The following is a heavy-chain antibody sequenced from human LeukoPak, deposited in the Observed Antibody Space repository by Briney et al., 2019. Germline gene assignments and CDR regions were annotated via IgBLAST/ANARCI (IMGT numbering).Heavy chain of an antibody. D-gene: IGHD2-2*01. CDR3: AREIGCCSSTSCYAGNYYYYGMDV. CDR1: GFTFSSYW. Sequence: GGSLRLSCAASGFTFSSYWMSWVRQAPGRGLEWVANIKQDGSEKYYVDSVKGRFTISRDNAKNSLYLQMNSLRAEDTAVYYCAREIGCCSSTSCYAGNYYYYGMDVWGQGTTVTVSS. V-gene: IGHV3-7*01. J-gene: IGHJ6*02. CDR2: IKQDGSEK.